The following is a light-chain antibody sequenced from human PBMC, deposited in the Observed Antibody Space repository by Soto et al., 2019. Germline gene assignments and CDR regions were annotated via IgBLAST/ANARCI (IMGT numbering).Light chain of an antibody. CDR2: DAS. CDR3: QQRSNWPIT. CDR1: QSINAY. V-gene: IGKV3-11*01. J-gene: IGKJ5*01. Sequence: EIVLTQSPATLSLSPGETATLSCRASQSINAYLAWYQQTPGQAPRLLIYDASNRATDIPARFSGSGSETDFTLTISSLEPEDFVVYYCQQRSNWPITFGQGTRLEIK.